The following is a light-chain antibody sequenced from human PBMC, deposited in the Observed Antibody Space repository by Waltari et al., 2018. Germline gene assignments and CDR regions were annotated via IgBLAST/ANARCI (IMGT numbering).Light chain of an antibody. CDR2: LVS. CDR3: MQALQPQFT. J-gene: IGKJ3*01. Sequence: DIVMTQSPLSLPVTPGEPASISCTSSQSLLHNPGYNYLDWYLQKPGQSPQLRIYLVSSRASGVPDRFSGSGSGTNFTLKISRVEAEGVGVYYFMQALQPQFTFGPGTKVDIK. V-gene: IGKV2-28*01. CDR1: QSLLHNPGYNY.